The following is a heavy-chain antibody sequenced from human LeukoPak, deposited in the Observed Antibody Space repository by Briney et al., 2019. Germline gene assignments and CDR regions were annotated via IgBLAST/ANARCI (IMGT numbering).Heavy chain of an antibody. J-gene: IGHJ4*02. V-gene: IGHV3-74*01. CDR2: TNPDGSIT. D-gene: IGHD3-10*01. CDR3: AKDLLRGAADY. Sequence: PGGSLRLSCAVSGFTFSSYWMHWVRQAPGKGLVWVSLTNPDGSITDYADSVRGRFTFSRDNAKNTVFLQMNSLRAEDTAVYYCAKDLLRGAADYWGQGALVTVSS. CDR1: GFTFSSYW.